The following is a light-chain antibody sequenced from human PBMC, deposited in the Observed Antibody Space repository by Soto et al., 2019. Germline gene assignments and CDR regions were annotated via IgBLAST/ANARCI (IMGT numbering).Light chain of an antibody. CDR2: GAY. J-gene: IGKJ1*01. Sequence: EIVMTQSPATLSVSPGERATLSCRASQSVSSNLAWYQHKPGQAPRLLIYGAYTRATGIPARFSGSGSGTEFTLTLSSLQSEDFAGYYCQQYNKWPPWTYGQGTKVELK. CDR1: QSVSSN. V-gene: IGKV3-15*01. CDR3: QQYNKWPPWT.